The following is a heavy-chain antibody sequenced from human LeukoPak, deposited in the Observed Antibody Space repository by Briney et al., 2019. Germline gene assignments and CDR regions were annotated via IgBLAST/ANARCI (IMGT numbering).Heavy chain of an antibody. D-gene: IGHD6-6*01. CDR2: INPIIGAT. CDR1: GYTFTGYY. Sequence: ASVKVSCKASGYTFTGYYIHWVRQAPGQGLEWMGWINPIIGATKYAQQFQGRVTMTRDTSISTAYMELSRLRSGDTAVYYCARPGTRHIAARRGVLDYWGQGTLVTVSS. CDR3: ARPGTRHIAARRGVLDY. J-gene: IGHJ4*02. V-gene: IGHV1-2*02.